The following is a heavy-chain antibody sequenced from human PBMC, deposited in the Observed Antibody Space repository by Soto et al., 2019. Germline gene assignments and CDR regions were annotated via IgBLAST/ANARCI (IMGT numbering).Heavy chain of an antibody. CDR1: GGSISSGDYY. CDR2: IYYSGST. Sequence: TLSLTCTVSGGSISSGDYYWNWIRQPPGKGLEWIGYIYYSGSTYYNPSLKSRVTISVDTSKNQFSLKLSSVTAADTAVYYCARVGCGSTSCYNYYYSGMDVWGQGTTVTVSS. CDR3: ARVGCGSTSCYNYYYSGMDV. J-gene: IGHJ6*02. V-gene: IGHV4-30-4*01. D-gene: IGHD2-2*02.